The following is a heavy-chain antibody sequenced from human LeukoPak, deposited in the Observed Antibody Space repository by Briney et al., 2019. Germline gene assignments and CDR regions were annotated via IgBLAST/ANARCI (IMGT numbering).Heavy chain of an antibody. D-gene: IGHD1-26*01. V-gene: IGHV4-4*02. CDR2: ISLAGQT. Sequence: PSGTLSLTCGVSGGSISGTNWWSWVRQPPGQGLEWIGEISLAGQTNYNPSLNGRVTMSLDKSSNQLSLRLTSVTAADTATYFCSRESGPFCPFGYWGQGTLVTVSS. CDR1: GGSISGTNW. CDR3: SRESGPFCPFGY. J-gene: IGHJ4*02.